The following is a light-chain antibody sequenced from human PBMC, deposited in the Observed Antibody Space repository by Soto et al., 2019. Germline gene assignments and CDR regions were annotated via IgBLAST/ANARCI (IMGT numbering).Light chain of an antibody. CDR3: QQYNNWPFT. Sequence: EIVMTQSPATLSVSPGERAALSCRASQSVSSKLAWYQQKAGQAPRLLIYTASTRATGVPARFSGSGSGTDFTLTISSLQSEDFAVYYCQQYNNWPFTFGPGTKVDLK. CDR2: TAS. J-gene: IGKJ3*01. V-gene: IGKV3-15*01. CDR1: QSVSSK.